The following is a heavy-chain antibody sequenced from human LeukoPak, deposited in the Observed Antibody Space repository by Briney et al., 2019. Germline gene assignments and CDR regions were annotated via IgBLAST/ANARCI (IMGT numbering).Heavy chain of an antibody. Sequence: ASVKVSCRASGYTFTSYDINWVRQATGQGLEWMGWMNPNSGNTGYAQKFQGRVTMTRNTSISTAYMELSSLRSEDTAVYYCARGLTEWWLRRNDAFDIWGQGTMVTVSS. J-gene: IGHJ3*02. CDR3: ARGLTEWWLRRNDAFDI. CDR2: MNPNSGNT. V-gene: IGHV1-8*01. CDR1: GYTFTSYD. D-gene: IGHD5-12*01.